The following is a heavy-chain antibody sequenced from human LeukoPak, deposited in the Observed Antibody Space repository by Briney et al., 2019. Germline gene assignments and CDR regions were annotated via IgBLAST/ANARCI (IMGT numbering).Heavy chain of an antibody. CDR3: AKAFNLPTWNRTPFDY. CDR1: GCTFSSSA. V-gene: IGHV3-23*01. D-gene: IGHD1-1*01. CDR2: ISGSGTGT. Sequence: PAGTLRLSCAASGCTFSSSALSWVRQAPGKGLEWVSAISGSGTGTNHADSVKGRFTISRDNSKSTLYLQMNSLRAEDTAVYYCAKAFNLPTWNRTPFDYWGQGTLVTVSS. J-gene: IGHJ4*02.